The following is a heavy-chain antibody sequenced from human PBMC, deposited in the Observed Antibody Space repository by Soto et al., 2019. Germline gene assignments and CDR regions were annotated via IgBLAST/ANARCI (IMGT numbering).Heavy chain of an antibody. V-gene: IGHV4-39*01. CDR1: GGSISSSSYY. J-gene: IGHJ4*02. Sequence: QLQLQESGPGLVKPSETLSLTCTVSGGSISSSSYYWGWIRQPPGKGLEWIGSIYYSGSTYYNPSLKSRVTISVDTSMNQFSLKLSSVTAADTAVYYCVRHGVLRHFSGYWGQGTLVTVSS. D-gene: IGHD3-9*01. CDR2: IYYSGST. CDR3: VRHGVLRHFSGY.